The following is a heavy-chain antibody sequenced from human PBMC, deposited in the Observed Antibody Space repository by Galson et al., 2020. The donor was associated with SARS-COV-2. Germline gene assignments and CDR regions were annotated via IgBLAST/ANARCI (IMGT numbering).Heavy chain of an antibody. J-gene: IGHJ4*02. CDR2: IFYSGNT. CDR1: GGSISSGTYY. Sequence: TLSLTCTVSGGSISSGTYYWSWIRQHPGKGLEWIGYIFYSGNTDYNPSLKSRLTISVDTSKNQFSLKLSSVTAADTAVYYCARTTQGYSSSWYPDYWGEGTLVTVSS. D-gene: IGHD6-13*01. CDR3: ARTTQGYSSSWYPDY. V-gene: IGHV4-31*03.